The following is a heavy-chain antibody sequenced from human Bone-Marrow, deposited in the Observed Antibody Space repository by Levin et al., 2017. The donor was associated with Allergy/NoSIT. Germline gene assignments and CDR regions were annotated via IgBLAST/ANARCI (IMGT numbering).Heavy chain of an antibody. CDR1: NGSMSSGGYS. J-gene: IGHJ6*03. Sequence: NPSETLSPTCVVSNGSMSSGGYSWSWIRQPPGKGLEWIGYIYHRGSTYYNPSLKSRVTMSVDRSKNQFSLNLDSVTAADTAVYYCARAKWSLSGTVATPSYCLDVWGKGTTVTVSS. V-gene: IGHV4-30-2*01. CDR3: ARAKWSLSGTVATPSYCLDV. D-gene: IGHD5-12*01. CDR2: IYHRGST.